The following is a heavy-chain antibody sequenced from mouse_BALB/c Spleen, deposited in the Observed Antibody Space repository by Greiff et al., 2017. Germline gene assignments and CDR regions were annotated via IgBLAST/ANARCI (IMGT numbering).Heavy chain of an antibody. CDR1: GFNIKDTY. V-gene: IGHV14-3*02. J-gene: IGHJ2*01. Sequence: VQLQQSGAELVKPGASVKLSCTASGFNIKDTYMHWVKQRPEQGLEWIGRIDPANGNTKYDPKFQGKATITADTSSNTAYLQLSGLTSEDTAVYYCALSLLRFYFDYWGQGTTLTVSS. CDR2: IDPANGNT. D-gene: IGHD1-2*01. CDR3: ALSLLRFYFDY.